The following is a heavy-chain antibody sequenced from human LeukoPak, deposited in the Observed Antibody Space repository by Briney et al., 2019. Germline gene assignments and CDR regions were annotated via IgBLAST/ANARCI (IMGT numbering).Heavy chain of an antibody. J-gene: IGHJ4*02. CDR2: IYYSGST. Sequence: PSETLSLTCTVSGGSISSSSYYWGWIRQPPGKGLEWIGSIYYSGSTYYNPSLKSRVTISVDTSKNQFSLKLSSVTAADTAVYYCAARNASSGTLWGQGTLVTVSS. CDR3: AARNASSGTL. D-gene: IGHD3-10*01. V-gene: IGHV4-39*07. CDR1: GGSISSSSYY.